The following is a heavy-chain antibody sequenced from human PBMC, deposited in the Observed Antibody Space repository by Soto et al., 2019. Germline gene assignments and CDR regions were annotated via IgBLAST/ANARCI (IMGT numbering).Heavy chain of an antibody. CDR3: ARDSGYSSSWYGP. J-gene: IGHJ5*02. Sequence: QVQLQESGPGLVKPSETLSLTCTVSCGSVSSGSYYWSWIRQPPGKGLEWIGYIYYSGSTNYNPSVKSRVTISVDTSKNQFSLKLSSVTAADTAVYYCARDSGYSSSWYGPWGQGTLVTVSS. CDR1: CGSVSSGSYY. D-gene: IGHD6-13*01. V-gene: IGHV4-61*01. CDR2: IYYSGST.